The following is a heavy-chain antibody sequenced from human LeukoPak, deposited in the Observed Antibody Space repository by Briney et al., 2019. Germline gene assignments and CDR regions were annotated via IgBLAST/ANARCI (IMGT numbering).Heavy chain of an antibody. D-gene: IGHD6-13*01. CDR2: NYYSGST. V-gene: IGHV4-61*01. CDR1: GGSISSSSYY. CDR3: ARAVHSSSALVY. J-gene: IGHJ4*02. Sequence: PSETLSLTCTVSGGSISSSSYYWSWIRQPPGKGMEWIGYNYYSGSTNYNPSLKSRVTISVDTSKNQFSLNMKSVTAADTAVYYCARAVHSSSALVYWGQGTLVTVSS.